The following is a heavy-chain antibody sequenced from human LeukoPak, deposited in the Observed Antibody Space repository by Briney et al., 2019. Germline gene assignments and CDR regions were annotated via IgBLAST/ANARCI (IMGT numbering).Heavy chain of an antibody. CDR2: ISTGGTYI. Sequence: GGSLRLSCAASGFTFSGYGMFWVRQAPGKGLEWVSSISTGGTYIYYDNSVKGRFTISRDNAKNSLYLKMNSLRAEDTAVYYCTKSRSSWSDDTFDIWGQGTMVTVSS. D-gene: IGHD6-13*01. CDR3: TKSRSSWSDDTFDI. CDR1: GFTFSGYG. J-gene: IGHJ3*02. V-gene: IGHV3-21*01.